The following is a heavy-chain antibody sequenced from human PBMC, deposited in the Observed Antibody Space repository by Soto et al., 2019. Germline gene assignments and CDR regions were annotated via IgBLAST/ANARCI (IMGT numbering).Heavy chain of an antibody. V-gene: IGHV1-69*02. CDR1: GGTFSSYT. CDR2: IIPILGIA. D-gene: IGHD6-6*01. CDR3: ARGEYSSSAGRYYYYMDV. J-gene: IGHJ6*03. Sequence: SVKVSCKASGGTFSSYTISWVRQAPGQGLEWMGRIIPILGIANYAQKFQGRVTITADKSTSTAYMELSSLRSEDTAVYYCARGEYSSSAGRYYYYMDVWGKGTTVTLSS.